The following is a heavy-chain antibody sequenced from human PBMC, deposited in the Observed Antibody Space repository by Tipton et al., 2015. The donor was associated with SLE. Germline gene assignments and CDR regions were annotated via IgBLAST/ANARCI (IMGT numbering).Heavy chain of an antibody. J-gene: IGHJ6*02. V-gene: IGHV4-39*07. CDR3: ARHVDPTDYYYYAVDV. Sequence: TPSLTCTVSGASISSTSYYWGWIRQAPGKGLEWIGSIYNSGNTYYNASLKSRVTISVDTSKNQFSLRLSSVSAADTAVYYCARHVDPTDYYYYAVDVWGQGTMVTVSS. CDR1: GASISSTSYY. CDR2: IYNSGNT.